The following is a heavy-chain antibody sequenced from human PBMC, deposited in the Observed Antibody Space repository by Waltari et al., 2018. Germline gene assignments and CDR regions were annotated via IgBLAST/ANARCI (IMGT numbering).Heavy chain of an antibody. V-gene: IGHV1-69*12. J-gene: IGHJ4*02. CDR3: ARFRLRLGELSLYPPTGYFDY. CDR2: IIPIFGTA. D-gene: IGHD3-16*02. Sequence: QVQLVQSGAEVKKPGSSVKVSCKASGGTFSSYAISWVRQAPGQGLEWMGGIIPIFGTANYAQKFQGRVTITADESTSTAYMELSSLRSEDTAVYYCARFRLRLGELSLYPPTGYFDYWGQGTLVTVSS. CDR1: GGTFSSYA.